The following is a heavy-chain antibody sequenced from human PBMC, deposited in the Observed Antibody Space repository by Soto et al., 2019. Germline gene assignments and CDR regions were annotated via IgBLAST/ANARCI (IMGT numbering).Heavy chain of an antibody. CDR2: IWYDGSNK. V-gene: IGHV3-33*08. J-gene: IGHJ4*02. D-gene: IGHD6-19*01. CDR1: GFTFSSYG. Sequence: SLRLSCAASGFTFSSYGMHWVRQAPGKGLEWVAVIWYDGSNKYYADSVKGRFTISRDNSKNTLYLQMNSLRAEDTAVYYCARETGYSSGWRQDYWGQGP. CDR3: ARETGYSSGWRQDY.